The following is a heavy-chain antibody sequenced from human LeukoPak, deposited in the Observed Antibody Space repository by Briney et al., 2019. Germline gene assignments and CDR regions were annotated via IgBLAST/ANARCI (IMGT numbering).Heavy chain of an antibody. CDR1: GYTFTGYY. D-gene: IGHD3-22*01. CDR2: INPNSGGT. Sequence: GASVKVSCKASGYTFTGYYMHWVREAPGQGLEWMGRINPNSGGTNYAQKFQGRVTMTRDTSISTAYMELSRLRSDDTAVYYCARDYGNYYDSSGYPWGQGTLVTVSS. CDR3: ARDYGNYYDSSGYP. J-gene: IGHJ5*02. V-gene: IGHV1-2*06.